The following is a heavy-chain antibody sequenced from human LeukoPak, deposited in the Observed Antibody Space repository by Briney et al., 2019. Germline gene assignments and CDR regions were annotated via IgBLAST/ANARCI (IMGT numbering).Heavy chain of an antibody. Sequence: PGRSLRLSCTVSEFIFDDFAMHWVRQAPGKGLEWVSGIYWDSSVDYADSVKGRFTISRDNAKNSLYLQMNSLRTEDTAVYYCVKDRKSRDLDSLDIWGQGTMVTVSS. V-gene: IGHV3-9*01. CDR3: VKDRKSRDLDSLDI. CDR1: EFIFDDFA. J-gene: IGHJ3*02. CDR2: IYWDSSV. D-gene: IGHD5-24*01.